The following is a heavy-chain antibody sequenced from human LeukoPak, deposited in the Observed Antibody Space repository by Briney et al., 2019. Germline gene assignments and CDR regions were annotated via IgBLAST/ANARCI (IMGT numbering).Heavy chain of an antibody. CDR1: GFTFSMSS. V-gene: IGHV3-30*04. CDR2: ISFDGANK. Sequence: GGSLRLSCATSGFTFSMSSMHWVRLAPGKGLEWLAGISFDGANKFSGDSVKGRFSISRDNSKNTLYLQKNSLGLDDTAVYFCARGRAGIAAAGFDYWGQGTLVTVSS. D-gene: IGHD6-13*01. J-gene: IGHJ4*02. CDR3: ARGRAGIAAAGFDY.